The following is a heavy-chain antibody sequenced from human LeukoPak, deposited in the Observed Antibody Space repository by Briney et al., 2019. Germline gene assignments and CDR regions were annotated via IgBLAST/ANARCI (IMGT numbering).Heavy chain of an antibody. V-gene: IGHV4-59*11. CDR2: IYYRGST. J-gene: IGHJ6*03. CDR3: ARVSTTTYYYHYYMDV. Sequence: SETLSLTCTVSGGSISSHHWSWIRQPPGKGREWIGYIYYRGSTNYNPSLKSRVTISVDTSKNQFSLKLSSVSAADTAAYYCARVSTTTYYYHYYMDVWGKGTTVTVSS. D-gene: IGHD1-14*01. CDR1: GGSISSHH.